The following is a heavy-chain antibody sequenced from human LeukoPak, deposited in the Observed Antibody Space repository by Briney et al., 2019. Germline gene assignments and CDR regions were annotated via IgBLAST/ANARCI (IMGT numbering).Heavy chain of an antibody. D-gene: IGHD2-2*02. CDR3: ARGRGPRCSSTSCYTGSRVIYFDL. Sequence: PSETLSLTCAVYGGSFSGHYWSWIRQPPGKGLEWIGEINHSGSTNYNPFLKSRVTISVDTSKNQFSLKLSSVTAADTAVYYCARGRGPRCSSTSCYTGSRVIYFDLWGRGTLVTVSS. V-gene: IGHV4-34*01. CDR2: INHSGST. J-gene: IGHJ2*01. CDR1: GGSFSGHY.